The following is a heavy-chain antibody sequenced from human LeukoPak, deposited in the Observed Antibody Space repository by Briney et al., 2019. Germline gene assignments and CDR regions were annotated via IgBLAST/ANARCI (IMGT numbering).Heavy chain of an antibody. D-gene: IGHD3-10*01. J-gene: IGHJ5*02. V-gene: IGHV3-33*01. CDR2: IWYDGSNR. Sequence: GGSLRLSCAASGFTFSRYVMHWVRQAPGKGLEWVAVIWYDGSNRYYGDSVKGRFTISRDNSKNTLYLQMNSLRAEDTAVYYCARGSDGGWFDPWGQGTLVTVSS. CDR1: GFTFSRYV. CDR3: ARGSDGGWFDP.